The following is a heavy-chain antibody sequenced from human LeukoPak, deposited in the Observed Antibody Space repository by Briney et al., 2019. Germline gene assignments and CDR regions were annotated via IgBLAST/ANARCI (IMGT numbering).Heavy chain of an antibody. CDR2: IYYSGST. D-gene: IGHD4-17*01. CDR1: GGSISSSSYY. J-gene: IGHJ4*02. V-gene: IGHV4-39*01. CDR3: ARLKATVSIHAYFDS. Sequence: PSETLSLTCTVSGGSISSSSYYWGWIRQPPGKGLEWIGSIYYSGSTYYNPSPKSRVTISVDTSKNQFSLKLSSVTAADTAVYYCARLKATVSIHAYFDSWGQGTLVTVSS.